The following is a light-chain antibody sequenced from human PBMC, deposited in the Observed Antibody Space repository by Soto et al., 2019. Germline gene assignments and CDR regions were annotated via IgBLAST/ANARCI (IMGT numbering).Light chain of an antibody. V-gene: IGLV1-47*01. CDR1: SSNIGSNY. Sequence: QSVLTQPPSASGTPGQRVTISCSGSSSNIGSNYVYWYQQLPGTAPKLLIYRNNQRPSGVPDRFSGSKSGTSASLAISGLRSEDEAEYYCAAWDDLRVFGGGTKLTVL. J-gene: IGLJ3*02. CDR3: AAWDDLRV. CDR2: RNN.